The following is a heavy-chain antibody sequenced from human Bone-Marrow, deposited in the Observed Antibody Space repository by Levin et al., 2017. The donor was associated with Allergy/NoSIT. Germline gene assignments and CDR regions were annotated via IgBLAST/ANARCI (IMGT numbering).Heavy chain of an antibody. Sequence: SVKVSCKASGGTFSSYAISWVRQAPGQGLEWMGGIIPIFGTANYAQKFQGRVTITADESTSTAYMELSSLRSEDTAVYYCAMILTLYGAFDYWGQGTLVTVSS. CDR1: GGTFSSYA. CDR3: AMILTLYGAFDY. CDR2: IIPIFGTA. D-gene: IGHD4/OR15-4a*01. J-gene: IGHJ4*02. V-gene: IGHV1-69*13.